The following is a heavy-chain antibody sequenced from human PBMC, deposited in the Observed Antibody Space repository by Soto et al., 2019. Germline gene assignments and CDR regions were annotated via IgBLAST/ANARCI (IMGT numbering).Heavy chain of an antibody. J-gene: IGHJ4*02. CDR2: IIPLFGTP. Sequence: QVQLVQSGAEVKKPGSSVKISCKASGGTFSSNTINWVRPAAGQGLEWMGGIIPLFGTPNYPEKFQGRVTITADKSTNTEYMELSGLRSEDTAVYYCASKAACGGDCYAFDSWGQGTLVTVS. D-gene: IGHD2-21*02. V-gene: IGHV1-69*06. CDR1: GGTFSSNT. CDR3: ASKAACGGDCYAFDS.